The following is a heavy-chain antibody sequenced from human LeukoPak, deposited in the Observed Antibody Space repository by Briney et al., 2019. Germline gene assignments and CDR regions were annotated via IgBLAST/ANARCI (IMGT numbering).Heavy chain of an antibody. CDR3: AIMHGYYDGSGFWVQ. J-gene: IGHJ4*02. Sequence: GGSLRLSCAASGFTFSSCAMSWVRQAPGKGLEWVSFISPSGDRTSNADSVEGRFTISRDNTRNTLYLQMNSLRDEDTGVYYCAIMHGYYDGSGFWVQWGQGTLVTVSS. CDR1: GFTFSSCA. V-gene: IGHV3-23*01. CDR2: ISPSGDRT. D-gene: IGHD3-22*01.